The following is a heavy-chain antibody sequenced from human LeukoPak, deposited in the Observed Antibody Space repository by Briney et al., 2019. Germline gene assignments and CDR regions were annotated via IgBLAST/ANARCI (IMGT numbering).Heavy chain of an antibody. CDR3: ARHSWDGSGSYYVGY. Sequence: GGALLLSSAASGFAFSSDCMNWVRHAPGKGREWFSCIINSSRYIYYTKSVKRRVTIFSDNAKSSLYLQMNSLRDDDTAVYYCARHSWDGSGSYYVGYWGQGNLVTVSS. CDR1: GFAFSSDC. D-gene: IGHD3-22*01. CDR2: IINSSRYI. V-gene: IGHV3-21*01. J-gene: IGHJ4*01.